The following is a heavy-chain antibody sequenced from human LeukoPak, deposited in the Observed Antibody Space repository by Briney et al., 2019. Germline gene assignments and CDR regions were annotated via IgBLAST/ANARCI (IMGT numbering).Heavy chain of an antibody. CDR3: AKKRPEKSRNSIVVALDY. V-gene: IGHV3-21*04. CDR2: ISSSSSYI. CDR1: GFTFSSYA. Sequence: GGSLRLSCAASGFTFSSYAMSWVRQAPGKGLEWVSSISSSSSYIYYADSVKGRFIISRDDAKNSLYLQMNSLRAEDTAVYYCAKKRPEKSRNSIVVALDYWGQGTLVTVSS. D-gene: IGHD1-26*01. J-gene: IGHJ4*02.